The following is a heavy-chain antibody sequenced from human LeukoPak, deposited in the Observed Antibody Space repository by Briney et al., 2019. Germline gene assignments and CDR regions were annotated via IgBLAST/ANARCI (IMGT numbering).Heavy chain of an antibody. Sequence: GGSLRLSCAASGFTFSSYGMHWVRQAPGKGLEWVAFIRYDGSNKYYADSVKGRFTISRDNSKNTLYLQMNSLRAEDTAVYYCARSSKGAYYDFWSGYYTGTYYFDYWGQGTLVTVSS. CDR1: GFTFSSYG. CDR3: ARSSKGAYYDFWSGYYTGTYYFDY. V-gene: IGHV3-30*02. CDR2: IRYDGSNK. J-gene: IGHJ4*02. D-gene: IGHD3-3*01.